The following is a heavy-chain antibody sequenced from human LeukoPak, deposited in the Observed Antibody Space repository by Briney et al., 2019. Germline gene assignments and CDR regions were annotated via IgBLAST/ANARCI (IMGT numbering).Heavy chain of an antibody. V-gene: IGHV3-48*04. J-gene: IGHJ4*02. Sequence: GGSLRLSCVASGFTFSSYSINWVRQAPGKGLEWVSYISSSSTTIYYADSVKGRFTISRDNAKNSLYLQMNSLRAEDTAVYYCAISFYYDTLTGYYFFDYWGQGTLVTVSS. CDR3: AISFYYDTLTGYYFFDY. D-gene: IGHD3-9*01. CDR1: GFTFSSYS. CDR2: ISSSSTTI.